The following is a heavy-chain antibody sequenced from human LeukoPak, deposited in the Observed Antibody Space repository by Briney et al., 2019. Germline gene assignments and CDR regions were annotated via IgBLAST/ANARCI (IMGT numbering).Heavy chain of an antibody. V-gene: IGHV1-46*01. CDR2: INPSGGST. Sequence: ASVKVSCKASGYTFTSYYMHWVRQAPGQGLEWMGIINPSGGSTSYAQKFQGRVTMTRDTSTSTVYMELSSLRSEDTAVYYCAREFPTRVVPAAGYYYGMDVWGQGTTVTVSS. CDR3: AREFPTRVVPAAGYYYGMDV. J-gene: IGHJ6*02. CDR1: GYTFTSYY. D-gene: IGHD2-2*01.